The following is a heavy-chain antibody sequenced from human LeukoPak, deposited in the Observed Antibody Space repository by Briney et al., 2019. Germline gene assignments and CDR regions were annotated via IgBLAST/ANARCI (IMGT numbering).Heavy chain of an antibody. Sequence: PSETLSLTCTVSGGSISSYYWSWIRQPPGKGLEWIGYIYYSGSTNYNPSLKSRVTISVDTSKNQFSLKLSSVTAADTAVYYCARRRGYSSSWYGRWGQGTLVTVSS. CDR2: IYYSGST. J-gene: IGHJ4*02. CDR3: ARRRGYSSSWYGR. CDR1: GGSISSYY. V-gene: IGHV4-59*12. D-gene: IGHD6-13*01.